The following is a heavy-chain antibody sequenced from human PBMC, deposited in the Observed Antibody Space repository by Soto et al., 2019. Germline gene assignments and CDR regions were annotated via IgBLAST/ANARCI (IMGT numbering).Heavy chain of an antibody. Sequence: PGGSLRLSCAASGFTFSSYGMHWVRQAPGKGLEWVAVISYDGSNKYYADSVKGRFTISRDNSKNTLYLQMNSLRAEDTAVYYCAKESLRLIVGSTGVDYWGQGTLVTVSS. V-gene: IGHV3-30*18. D-gene: IGHD1-26*01. CDR3: AKESLRLIVGSTGVDY. CDR2: ISYDGSNK. J-gene: IGHJ4*02. CDR1: GFTFSSYG.